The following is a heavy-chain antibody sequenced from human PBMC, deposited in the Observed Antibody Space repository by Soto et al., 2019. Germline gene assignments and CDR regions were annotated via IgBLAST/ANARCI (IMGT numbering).Heavy chain of an antibody. Sequence: GWSLRLSCSASGFTFSSYAMHLVRQAPGKGLEYVSSISSNGGSTYYADSVKGRFTISRDNSKDTLYLQMSSLRAEDTAVYYCVRGGCSSTSCYLQPNLSNYYYYGMEVWGEGTTVTVSS. J-gene: IGHJ6*02. D-gene: IGHD2-2*01. CDR2: ISSNGGST. V-gene: IGHV3-64D*06. CDR3: VRGGCSSTSCYLQPNLSNYYYYGMEV. CDR1: GFTFSSYA.